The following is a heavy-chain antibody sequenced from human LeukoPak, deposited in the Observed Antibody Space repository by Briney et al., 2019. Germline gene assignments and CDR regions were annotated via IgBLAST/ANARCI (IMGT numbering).Heavy chain of an antibody. Sequence: ASVKVSCKASGYTFTGYYMHWVRQATGQGLEWMGWMNPNSGNTGYAQKFQGRVTITRNTSISTAYMELSSLRSEDTAVYYCARGPLDYWGQGTLVTVSS. CDR3: ARGPLDY. J-gene: IGHJ4*02. CDR1: GYTFTGYY. CDR2: MNPNSGNT. V-gene: IGHV1-8*03.